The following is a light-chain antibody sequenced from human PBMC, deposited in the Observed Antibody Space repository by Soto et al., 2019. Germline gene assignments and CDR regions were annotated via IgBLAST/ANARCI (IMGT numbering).Light chain of an antibody. CDR3: SSYTSSGTRGL. CDR2: EVS. J-gene: IGLJ2*01. CDR1: SSDVGGYNY. V-gene: IGLV2-14*01. Sequence: QSALTQPASVSWSPGQSITISCTGTSSDVGGYNYVSWYQQHPGKAPKLMIYEVSNRPSGVSNRFSGSKSGNTASLTISGLQAEDEADYYCSSYTSSGTRGLFGGGTKLTVL.